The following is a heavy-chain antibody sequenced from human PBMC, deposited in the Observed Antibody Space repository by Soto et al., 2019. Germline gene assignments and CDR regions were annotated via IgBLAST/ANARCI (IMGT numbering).Heavy chain of an antibody. J-gene: IGHJ4*02. CDR2: LYYSGST. V-gene: IGHV4-39*01. Sequence: SETLSLTCTVSGGSISSTSYYWVWIRQPPGKGLEWIGSLYYSGSTYYNPSLKSRVTISVDTSENQFSLKLSSVTAADTAVYYCARQVVDGTVAGSGSIDYWGQGTLVTVST. CDR1: GGSISSTSYY. D-gene: IGHD3-10*01. CDR3: ARQVVDGTVAGSGSIDY.